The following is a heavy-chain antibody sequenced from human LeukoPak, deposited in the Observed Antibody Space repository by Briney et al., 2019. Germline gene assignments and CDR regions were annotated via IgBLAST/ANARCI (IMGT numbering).Heavy chain of an antibody. J-gene: IGHJ3*02. D-gene: IGHD4-17*01. CDR3: ARHPPSVTLIRGAFDI. V-gene: IGHV3-66*04. CDR2: IYSGDST. CDR1: GFTVSSNY. Sequence: GGSLRLSCAASGFTVSSNYMSWVRQAPGKGLEWVSVIYSGDSTYYTDSVKGRFTISRDNSKNTLYLQMNSLRAEDTAVYYCARHPPSVTLIRGAFDIWGHGTMVTVSS.